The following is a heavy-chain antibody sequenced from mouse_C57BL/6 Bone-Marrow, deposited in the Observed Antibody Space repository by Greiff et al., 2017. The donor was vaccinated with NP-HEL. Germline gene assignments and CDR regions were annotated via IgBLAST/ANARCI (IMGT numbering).Heavy chain of an antibody. V-gene: IGHV1-85*01. D-gene: IGHD2-3*01. CDR1: GYTFTSYW. Sequence: QVQLQQPGAELVKPGASVKLSCKASGYTFTSYWMHWVKQRPGQGLEWIGWIYPRDGSTKYNEKFKGKATLTVDTSSSTAYMELHSLTSEDSAVYFCARKRWLLDYYAMDYWGQGTSVTVSS. CDR2: IYPRDGST. J-gene: IGHJ4*01. CDR3: ARKRWLLDYYAMDY.